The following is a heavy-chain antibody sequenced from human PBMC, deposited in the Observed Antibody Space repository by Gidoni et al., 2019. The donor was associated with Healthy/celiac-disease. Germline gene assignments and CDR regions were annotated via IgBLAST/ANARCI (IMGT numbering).Heavy chain of an antibody. V-gene: IGHV5-51*01. CDR3: ARGYYYDSSGSPRFDP. J-gene: IGHJ5*02. Sequence: EVQLVQSGAEVKKPGESLKISGKGSGYSITSYWIGWVRQMPGKGLEWMGIISPGASDTRYSPSFQGQVTISADKSISTAYLQWSSLKASDTAMYYCARGYYYDSSGSPRFDPWGQGTLVTVSS. D-gene: IGHD3-22*01. CDR2: ISPGASDT. CDR1: GYSITSYW.